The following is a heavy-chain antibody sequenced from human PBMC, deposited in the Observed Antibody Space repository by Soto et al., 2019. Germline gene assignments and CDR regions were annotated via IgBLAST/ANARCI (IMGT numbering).Heavy chain of an antibody. D-gene: IGHD1-26*01. V-gene: IGHV5-51*01. Sequence: GESLKISCKGSGYKCNSYWIAWVRQMPGKGLEWMGSIYPCDSDTRYSPSFQGQVTISADKSISSAFLQWSSLKTWDTAIYHCESRWYSGVYWDFDIWGQGTIVTVSS. CDR1: GYKCNSYW. CDR2: IYPCDSDT. J-gene: IGHJ3*02. CDR3: ESRWYSGVYWDFDI.